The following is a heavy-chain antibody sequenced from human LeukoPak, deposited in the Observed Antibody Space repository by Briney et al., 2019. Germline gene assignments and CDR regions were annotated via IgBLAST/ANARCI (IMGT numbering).Heavy chain of an antibody. D-gene: IGHD5-24*01. Sequence: ASVKVSCKASGYTFTSYYMHWVRQAPGQGLEWMGIINLSGGSTSYAQKFQGRVTMTRDTSTSTVYMELSSVRSEDTAVYYCARDRREMATTDAVDIWGQGTMVTVSS. J-gene: IGHJ3*02. CDR1: GYTFTSYY. V-gene: IGHV1-46*01. CDR3: ARDRREMATTDAVDI. CDR2: INLSGGST.